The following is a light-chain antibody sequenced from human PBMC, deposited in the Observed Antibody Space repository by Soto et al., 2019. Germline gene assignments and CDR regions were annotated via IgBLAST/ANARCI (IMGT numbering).Light chain of an antibody. J-gene: IGLJ3*02. V-gene: IGLV2-14*01. Sequence: QSVLTQPASVSESPGQSITISCTGTSSDIGGYNYVSWYQHHPGKAPKLLMYEVNNRPSGVSHRFSGSKSGTTASLTISGLQAEDEADYYCTSYTNNGWVFGGGTKVTVL. CDR2: EVN. CDR3: TSYTNNGWV. CDR1: SSDIGGYNY.